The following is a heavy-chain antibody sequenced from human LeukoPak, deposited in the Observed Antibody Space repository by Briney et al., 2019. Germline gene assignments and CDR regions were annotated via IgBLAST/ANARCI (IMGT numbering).Heavy chain of an antibody. V-gene: IGHV3-48*03. J-gene: IGHJ3*02. CDR2: ISFSGNTI. Sequence: GGSLRLSCAASGFTFSNYEMNWVRQAPGKGLEWVSCISFSGNTIYYADSVKGRFTISRVDAKNSLYLQMNSLRAEDTAVYYCARELRTPYDILGRGNAFDIWGHGTMVTVSS. CDR1: GFTFSNYE. CDR3: ARELRTPYDILGRGNAFDI. D-gene: IGHD3-9*01.